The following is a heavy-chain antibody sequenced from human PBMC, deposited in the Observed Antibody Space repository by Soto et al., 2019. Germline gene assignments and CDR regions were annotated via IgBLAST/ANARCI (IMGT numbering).Heavy chain of an antibody. Sequence: GGSLRLSCAASGFTFSSYDMHWVRQATGKGLEWVSAIGTAGDTYYPGSVKGRFTISRENAKNSLYLQMNSLRAEDTAVYYCARSGDSGYDTASLGGYYYYYYGMDVWGQGTTVTVSS. V-gene: IGHV3-13*01. CDR2: IGTAGDT. D-gene: IGHD5-12*01. CDR3: ARSGDSGYDTASLGGYYYYYYGMDV. J-gene: IGHJ6*02. CDR1: GFTFSSYD.